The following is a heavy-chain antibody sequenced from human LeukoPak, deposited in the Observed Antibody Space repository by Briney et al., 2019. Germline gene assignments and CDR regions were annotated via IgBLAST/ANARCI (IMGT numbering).Heavy chain of an antibody. J-gene: IGHJ3*02. CDR1: GFTLSSYD. V-gene: IGHV3-13*01. D-gene: IGHD5-24*01. Sequence: GGSLRLSCAAAGFTLSSYDMHWVRQATGKGLEWVSAIGTAGDTYYPGSVKGRFTISRENAKNYLYLQMNSLRAGDTAVYYCARGFVSGDGYKDGAFDIWGQGTMVTVSS. CDR2: IGTAGDT. CDR3: ARGFVSGDGYKDGAFDI.